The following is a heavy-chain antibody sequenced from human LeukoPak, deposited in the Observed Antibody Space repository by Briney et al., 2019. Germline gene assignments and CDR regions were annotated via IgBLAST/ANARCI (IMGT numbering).Heavy chain of an antibody. D-gene: IGHD3-3*01. V-gene: IGHV3-30*03. CDR2: ISYDGSNK. J-gene: IGHJ4*02. CDR3: ARDPRRITIFGVDFDY. Sequence: GGSLRLSCAASGFNFDDYVMTWVRQAPGKGLEWVAVISYDGSNKYYADSVKGRFTISRDNSKNTLYLQMNSLRAEDTAVYYCARDPRRITIFGVDFDYWGQGTLVTVSS. CDR1: GFNFDDYV.